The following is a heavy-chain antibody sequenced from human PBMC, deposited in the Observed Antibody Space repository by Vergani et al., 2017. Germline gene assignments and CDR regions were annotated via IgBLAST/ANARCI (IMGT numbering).Heavy chain of an antibody. Sequence: QVQVVPSGAEVKKSGASVKVSCKTSGYTVSNYYMHWVRQAPGQGLEWMGIINPSGGHTNYAQKFQGRVTMTRDTSTSTVYMELSSLRSEDTAIYYCARGDYGILTGYRYLGQGTLVTVSA. V-gene: IGHV1-46*03. CDR3: ARGDYGILTGYRY. J-gene: IGHJ4*02. CDR1: GYTVSNYY. D-gene: IGHD3-9*01. CDR2: INPSGGHT.